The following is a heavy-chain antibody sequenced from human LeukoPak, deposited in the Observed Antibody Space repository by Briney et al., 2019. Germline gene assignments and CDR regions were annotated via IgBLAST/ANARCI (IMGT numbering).Heavy chain of an antibody. V-gene: IGHV3-30*18. CDR2: ISYDGSNK. CDR3: AKEGLYYDILTAFDY. D-gene: IGHD3-9*01. CDR1: GFTFSSYG. J-gene: IGHJ4*02. Sequence: QPERSLRLSCAASGFTFSSYGMHWVRQAPGKGLEWVAVISYDGSNKYYADSVKGRFTISRDNSKNTLYLQMNSLRAEDTAVYYCAKEGLYYDILTAFDYWGQGTLVTVSS.